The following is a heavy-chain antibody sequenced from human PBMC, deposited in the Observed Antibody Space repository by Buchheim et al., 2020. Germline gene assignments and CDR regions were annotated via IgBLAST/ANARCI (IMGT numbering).Heavy chain of an antibody. CDR1: GFSLSTNRMC. J-gene: IGHJ6*02. CDR2: IDWDEDE. V-gene: IGHV2-70*15. Sequence: QVTLRESGPALVKPTQTLTLTCSFSGFSLSTNRMCVSWMRQPPGKALEWFARIDWDEDEYYSASLRARPTISKDTSRNQVVLTLTNVGPADTGTYYCARSPTDYFYQYGMDVWGQGTT. CDR3: ARSPTDYFYQYGMDV.